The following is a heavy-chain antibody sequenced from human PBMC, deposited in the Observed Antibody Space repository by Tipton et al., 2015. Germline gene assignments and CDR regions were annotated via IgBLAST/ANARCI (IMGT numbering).Heavy chain of an antibody. CDR1: GYTFITYN. D-gene: IGHD1-26*01. CDR3: VRGGAVSGQRTPFDY. J-gene: IGHJ4*02. V-gene: IGHV1-46*03. CDR2: INPRGGTI. Sequence: QSGPEVKKPGASVRVSCKASGYTFITYNMHWVRQAPGQGLEWMGVINPRGGTITNTQSFQGRVTLTRDTSTSTVYMELTSLRSEDTAMYYCVRGGAVSGQRTPFDYWGQGTLVTVSS.